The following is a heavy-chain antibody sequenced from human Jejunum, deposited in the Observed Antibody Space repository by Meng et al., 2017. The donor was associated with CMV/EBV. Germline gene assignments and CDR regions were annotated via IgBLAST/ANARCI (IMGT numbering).Heavy chain of an antibody. CDR1: GYPFATSF. D-gene: IGHD5-12*01. CDR2: INPTSGGT. CDR3: ARKYNGYWFDP. Sequence: KASGYPFATSFMHWVRQAPGQGPEWMGWINPTSGGTSYAEKFQGRVTMTRDTSISTAYMELSRLRSDDTAVYYCARKYNGYWFDPWGQGTLVTVSS. V-gene: IGHV1-2*02. J-gene: IGHJ5*02.